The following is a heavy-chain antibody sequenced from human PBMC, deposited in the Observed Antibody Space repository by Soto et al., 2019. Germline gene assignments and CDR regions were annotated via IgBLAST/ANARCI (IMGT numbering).Heavy chain of an antibody. D-gene: IGHD5-12*01. J-gene: IGHJ4*02. CDR2: ISSSSSTI. V-gene: IGHV3-48*01. CDR1: GFTFSSYS. Sequence: GGSLRLSCAASGFTFSSYSMNWVRQAPGKGLEWVSYISSSSSTIYYADSVKGRFTISRDNAKNSLYLQMNSLRAEDTAVYYCASLPIIVATISKRTKFDYWGQGTLVTVSS. CDR3: ASLPIIVATISKRTKFDY.